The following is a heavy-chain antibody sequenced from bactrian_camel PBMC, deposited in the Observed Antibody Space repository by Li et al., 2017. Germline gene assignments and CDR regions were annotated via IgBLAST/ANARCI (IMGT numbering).Heavy chain of an antibody. CDR1: RSSYRRNC. V-gene: IGHV3S10*01. Sequence: EVQLVESGGGSVQPGGSLRLSCAVSRSSYRRNCMGWFRQAPGKEREGVATIYTAGALYYADSVKGRFTISQDNAEHTVYLQMTGLKPDDTAMCYCAAGSDWASLATTEYEHWGQGTQVTVS. CDR2: IYTAGAL. CDR3: AAGSDWASLATTEYEH. D-gene: IGHD4*01. J-gene: IGHJ4*01.